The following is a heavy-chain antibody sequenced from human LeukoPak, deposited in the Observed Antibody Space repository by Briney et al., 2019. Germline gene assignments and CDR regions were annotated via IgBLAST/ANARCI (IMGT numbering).Heavy chain of an antibody. J-gene: IGHJ4*02. D-gene: IGHD3-22*01. CDR2: IYHSGST. Sequence: SETLSLTCTVSGGSISSYYWSWIRQPPGEGLEWIGFIYHSGSTNYNPSFKSRVTISVDTYTNQFSQKLKSVPAADTPVYYCAKHPFDSGDYCDEWGQGTLLSVSS. CDR1: GGSISSYY. V-gene: IGHV4-59*08. CDR3: AKHPFDSGDYCDE.